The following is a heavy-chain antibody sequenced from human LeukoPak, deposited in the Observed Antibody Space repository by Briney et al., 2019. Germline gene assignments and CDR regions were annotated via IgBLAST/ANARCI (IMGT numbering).Heavy chain of an antibody. CDR3: TRVYYDSSGYYRVFDY. CDR1: GFTFSGSA. J-gene: IGHJ4*02. CDR2: IRSKANSYAT. Sequence: GGSLKLSCAASGFTFSGSAMHWVRQASGKGLEWVGRIRSKANSYATAYAASVKGRFTISRDDSKSTAYLQMNSLKTEDTAVYYCTRVYYDSSGYYRVFDYWGQGTLVTVSS. V-gene: IGHV3-73*01. D-gene: IGHD3-22*01.